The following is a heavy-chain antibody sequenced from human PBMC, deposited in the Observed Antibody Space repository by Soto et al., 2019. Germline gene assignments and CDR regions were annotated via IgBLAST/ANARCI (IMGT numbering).Heavy chain of an antibody. V-gene: IGHV4-59*08. CDR3: ARRSHYDILTLDY. J-gene: IGHJ4*02. Sequence: PSETLYLTCTVSGGCISGYYWSWVRQPPGKGLEWIGYIYYSGSTKYNPSLKSRVTISVDTSKNQFSLKLSSVTATDTAVYYCARRSHYDILTLDYWGLGTLVTVSS. CDR1: GGCISGYY. CDR2: IYYSGST. D-gene: IGHD3-9*01.